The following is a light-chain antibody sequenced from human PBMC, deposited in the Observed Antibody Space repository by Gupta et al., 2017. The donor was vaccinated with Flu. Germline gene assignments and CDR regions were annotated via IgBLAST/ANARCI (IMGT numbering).Light chain of an antibody. J-gene: IGKJ1*01. Sequence: DIQMTQSAFTLSASVGDRVTITCRASQNINSHLAWYQQKPGKAPKLLIHKASILESGVPSRFSGSGSGTEFTLTINSLQPEDFVTYYCQQYDTYTWTFGQGTKVGI. CDR1: QNINSH. V-gene: IGKV1-5*03. CDR2: KAS. CDR3: QQYDTYTWT.